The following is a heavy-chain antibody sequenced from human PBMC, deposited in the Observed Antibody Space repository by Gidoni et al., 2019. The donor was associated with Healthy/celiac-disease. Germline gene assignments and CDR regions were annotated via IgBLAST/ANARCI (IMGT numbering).Heavy chain of an antibody. D-gene: IGHD6-19*01. V-gene: IGHV4-34*01. J-gene: IGHJ4*02. CDR3: ARGEGIAVAGTDGGGFDY. Sequence: QVQLQQWGAGLLKPSETLSLTCAVYGGSFSGFYWRWIRQPPGKGLEWIGEINHSGSTNYNPSLKSRVTRSVDTSKNQFYLKLSSVTAADTAVYYWARGEGIAVAGTDGGGFDYWGQGTLVTVSS. CDR1: GGSFSGFY. CDR2: INHSGST.